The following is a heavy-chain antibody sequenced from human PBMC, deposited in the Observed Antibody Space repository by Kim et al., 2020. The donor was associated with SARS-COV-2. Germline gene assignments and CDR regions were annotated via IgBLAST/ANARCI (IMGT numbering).Heavy chain of an antibody. Sequence: GGSLRLSCAASGFTFSTYGMHWVRQAPGKGLEWVAVISYDGSDKFYADSVRGRFSISRDNSKSTLYLQMNSLRAEDTAVYYCAKDGARGSYPLEYWGQGTLVTVSS. D-gene: IGHD1-26*01. CDR3: AKDGARGSYPLEY. J-gene: IGHJ4*02. CDR1: GFTFSTYG. CDR2: ISYDGSDK. V-gene: IGHV3-30*18.